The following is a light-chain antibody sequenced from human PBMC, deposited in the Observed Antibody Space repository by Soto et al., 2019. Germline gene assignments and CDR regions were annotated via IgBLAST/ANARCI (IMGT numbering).Light chain of an antibody. CDR3: SSYTSSSTRV. CDR2: EIS. Sequence: QSALTQPASVFGSPGQSITISCTGTSSDVGGYNYVSWYQQHPGKAPKLMIYEISNRPSGVSIRFSGSKSGNTASLTISGLQAEDEADYYCSSYTSSSTRVFGGGTKLTVL. V-gene: IGLV2-14*01. J-gene: IGLJ3*02. CDR1: SSDVGGYNY.